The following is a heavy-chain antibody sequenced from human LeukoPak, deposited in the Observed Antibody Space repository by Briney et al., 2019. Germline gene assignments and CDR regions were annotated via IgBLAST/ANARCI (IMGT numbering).Heavy chain of an antibody. V-gene: IGHV1-8*03. CDR2: MNSNSANT. J-gene: IGHJ4*02. D-gene: IGHD2-2*01. CDR1: GYTFISYD. Sequence: ASAQVSSTASGYTFISYDINWVGHDTGQGIGLSGWMNSNSANTGYAQKFQGRVTSTRNTSISTAYMELSSLRSEDTAVYYCARGPGCNSSSCPYYFDYRGEGTVVTVSS. CDR3: ARGPGCNSSSCPYYFDY.